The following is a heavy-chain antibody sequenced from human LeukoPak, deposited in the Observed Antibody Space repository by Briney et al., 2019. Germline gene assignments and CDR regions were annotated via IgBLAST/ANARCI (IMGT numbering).Heavy chain of an antibody. J-gene: IGHJ4*02. CDR1: GGSISSYY. D-gene: IGHD6-19*01. CDR3: AGSSGWSHFDY. Sequence: SETPSLTCTVSGGSISSYYWSWIRQPPGKGLEWIGYIYYSGSTNYNPSLKSRVTISVDTSKNQFSLKLSSVTAADTAVYYCAGSSGWSHFDYWGQGTLVTVSS. CDR2: IYYSGST. V-gene: IGHV4-59*01.